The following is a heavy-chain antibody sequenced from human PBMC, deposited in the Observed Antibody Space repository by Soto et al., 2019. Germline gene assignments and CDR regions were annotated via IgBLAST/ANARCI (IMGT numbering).Heavy chain of an antibody. V-gene: IGHV3-23*01. CDR1: GFTFSSYA. CDR3: AKVRDYYFWSGYRYYFDY. J-gene: IGHJ4*02. CDR2: ISGSGGST. Sequence: EVQLLESGGGLVQPGGSLRLSCAASGFTFSSYAMSWVRQAPGKGLEWVSAISGSGGSTYYADSVKGRFTISRDNSKNTLYLQMNSLGAEDTAVYYCAKVRDYYFWSGYRYYFDYWGQGTLVTVSS. D-gene: IGHD3-3*01.